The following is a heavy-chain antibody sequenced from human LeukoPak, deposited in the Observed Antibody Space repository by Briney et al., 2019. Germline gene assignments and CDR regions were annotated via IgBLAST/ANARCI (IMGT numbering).Heavy chain of an antibody. CDR1: GFTFSSYG. Sequence: TGGSLRLSCAASGFTFSSYGMHWVRQAPGKGLEWVAFIRYDGSNKYYADSVKGRFTISGDNSKNTLYLQMNSLRAEDTAVYYCAGEEWGFFSYYDSSFQHWGQGTLVTVSS. J-gene: IGHJ1*01. CDR2: IRYDGSNK. CDR3: AGEEWGFFSYYDSSFQH. D-gene: IGHD3-22*01. V-gene: IGHV3-30*02.